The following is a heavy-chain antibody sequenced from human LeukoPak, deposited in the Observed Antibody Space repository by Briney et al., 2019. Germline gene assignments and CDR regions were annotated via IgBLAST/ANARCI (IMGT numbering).Heavy chain of an antibody. J-gene: IGHJ6*03. Sequence: SETPSLTCTVSGGSISSSTYYWGWIRQPPGKGLEWIGTIYYSGSTYYNPSLKSRVTISVGRSKNQFSLKLSSVTAADTAVYYRARLKILEYYYYYMGVWGKGTTVTVSS. CDR2: IYYSGST. CDR1: GGSISSSTYY. D-gene: IGHD3-3*01. V-gene: IGHV4-39*07. CDR3: ARLKILEYYYYYMGV.